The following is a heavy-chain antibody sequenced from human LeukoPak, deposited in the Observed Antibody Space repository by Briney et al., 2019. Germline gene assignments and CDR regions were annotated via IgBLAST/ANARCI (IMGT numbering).Heavy chain of an antibody. D-gene: IGHD6-19*01. CDR3: ARVPYSSGWLGYFDY. V-gene: IGHV3-21*01. CDR2: ISSSSSYI. J-gene: IGHJ4*02. CDR1: GFTFSSYS. Sequence: GGSLRLSCAASGFTFSSYSMNWVRQAPGKGLEWVSSISSSSSYIYYADSVKGRFTISRDNAKNSLYLQMNSLRAEDTAVYYCARVPYSSGWLGYFDYWGQGTLVTVSS.